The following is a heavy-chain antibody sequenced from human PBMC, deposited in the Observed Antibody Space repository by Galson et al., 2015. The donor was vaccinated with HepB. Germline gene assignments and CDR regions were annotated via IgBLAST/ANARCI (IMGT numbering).Heavy chain of an antibody. J-gene: IGHJ6*02. V-gene: IGHV3-21*01. CDR2: ISSSSSYI. CDR3: ARGVVPAAMHYYYYGMDV. Sequence: SLRLSCAASGFTFSSYSMNWVRQAPGKGLEWVSSISSSSSYIYYADSVKGRFTISRDNAKNSPYLQMNSLRAEDTAVYYCARGVVPAAMHYYYYGMDVWGQGTTVTVSS. D-gene: IGHD2-2*01. CDR1: GFTFSSYS.